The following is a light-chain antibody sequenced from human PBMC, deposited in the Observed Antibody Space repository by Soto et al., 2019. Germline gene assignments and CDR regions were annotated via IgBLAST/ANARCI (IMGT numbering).Light chain of an antibody. CDR2: GNS. V-gene: IGLV1-40*01. J-gene: IGLJ2*01. Sequence: QSVLTQPPSVSGAPGQRVTISCTGSISNIGAGYDVHWYQQLPGTAPKLLIYGNSNRPSGVPDRFSGSKSGTSASLAITGLQAEDEADYYCHSYDSSLSGHVVFGGGTKLTVL. CDR3: HSYDSSLSGHVV. CDR1: ISNIGAGYD.